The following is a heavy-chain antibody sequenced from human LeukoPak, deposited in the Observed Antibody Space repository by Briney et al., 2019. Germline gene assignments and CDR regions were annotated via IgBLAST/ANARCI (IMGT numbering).Heavy chain of an antibody. J-gene: IGHJ4*02. CDR1: GFTFTNNF. CDR3: ARGASSGEFDY. Sequence: GGSLRLSCAASGFTFTNNFMSWVRQVPGKGLEWVAKMNEYGSDIFYVDSVKGRFTISRDNAKNSLYLQMNSLRAEDTAVYYCARGASSGEFDYWGQGTLVTVSS. V-gene: IGHV3-7*01. CDR2: MNEYGSDI. D-gene: IGHD3-22*01.